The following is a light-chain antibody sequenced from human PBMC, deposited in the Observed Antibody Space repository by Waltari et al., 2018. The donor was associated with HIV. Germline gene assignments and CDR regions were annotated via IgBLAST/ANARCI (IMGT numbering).Light chain of an antibody. CDR1: ALPKKY. J-gene: IGLJ2*01. CDR3: YSTDSSANRRSV. V-gene: IGLV3-10*01. CDR2: ENS. Sequence: SYELTQPPSVSVSPGQTARITCSGDALPKKYAYWYQHKSGQAPVLVINENSRRPAGIPEKCSGSSSGTMATLTISGAQVEDEADYYCYSTDSSANRRSVFGGGTKLTVL.